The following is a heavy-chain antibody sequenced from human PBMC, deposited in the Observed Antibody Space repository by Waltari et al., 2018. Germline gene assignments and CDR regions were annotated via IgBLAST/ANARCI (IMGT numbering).Heavy chain of an antibody. J-gene: IGHJ4*02. CDR1: GLPFNNFG. CDR3: TKNIMRRIDE. V-gene: IGHV1-18*01. D-gene: IGHD3-16*01. Sequence: QVRLVQSGTEVKRTGASVKVSCKASGLPFNNFGFSWVRQAPGHGLEWLGWISAYSGATHYAEKLHGTATTTTDTSTDIFYNDLRSLTSDDTAVYFCTKNIMRRIDEWGQGTLLTVSS. CDR2: ISAYSGAT.